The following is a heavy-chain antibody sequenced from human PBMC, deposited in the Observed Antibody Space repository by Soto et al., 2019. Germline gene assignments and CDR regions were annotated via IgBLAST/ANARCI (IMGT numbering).Heavy chain of an antibody. D-gene: IGHD5-12*01. CDR3: TRGASGYGNFDY. V-gene: IGHV3-74*01. J-gene: IGHJ4*02. CDR1: GFSFSTW. CDR2: INGDGSSI. Sequence: EVQLVESGGGVVQPGGSLRLSCAASGFSFSTWMHWVRQAPGKGLEWLSRINGDGSSISYADSVKGRFTVSRDNAKNTRYLQINSLTAEDTAVYYCTRGASGYGNFDYWGQGVLLTVSS.